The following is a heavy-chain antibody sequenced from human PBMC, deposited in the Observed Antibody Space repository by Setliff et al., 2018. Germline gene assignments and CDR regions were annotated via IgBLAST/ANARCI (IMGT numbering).Heavy chain of an antibody. Sequence: GGSLRLSCAASGFTFSRYSMNWVRQGPGKGLVWVSRINSDGSTTSYADSVKGRFTISRDNAKDSLYLQMNSLRAEDTAVYYCARDSSRIQDTYFYYYGMDVWGQGTTVTVSS. J-gene: IGHJ6*02. CDR2: INSDGSTT. CDR3: ARDSSRIQDTYFYYYGMDV. D-gene: IGHD5-18*01. V-gene: IGHV3-74*01. CDR1: GFTFSRYS.